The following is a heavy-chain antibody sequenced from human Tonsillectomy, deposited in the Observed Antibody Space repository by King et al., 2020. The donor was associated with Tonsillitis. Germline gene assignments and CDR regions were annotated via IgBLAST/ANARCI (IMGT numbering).Heavy chain of an antibody. CDR3: ASNGGYCSSTSCYGFDY. CDR1: GYTFTSYG. D-gene: IGHD2-2*01. CDR2: ISAYNGNT. Sequence: VQLVESGAEVKKPGASVKVSCKASGYTFTSYGISWVRQAPGQGLEWMGWISAYNGNTNYAQKLQGRVTMTTDTSTSTAYMGLRSLRSDDTAVYYCASNGGYCSSTSCYGFDYWGQGTLVTVSS. V-gene: IGHV1-18*01. J-gene: IGHJ4*02.